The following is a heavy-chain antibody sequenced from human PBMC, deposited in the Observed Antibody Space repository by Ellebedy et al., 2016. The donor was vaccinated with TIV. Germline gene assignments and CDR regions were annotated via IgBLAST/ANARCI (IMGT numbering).Heavy chain of an antibody. J-gene: IGHJ6*02. CDR2: ISAYNGHT. CDR3: ARAQGGLLWFGELQSYYYGMDV. CDR1: GYTFNTYG. V-gene: IGHV1-18*01. D-gene: IGHD3-10*01. Sequence: ASVKVSCKASGYTFNTYGITWVRQAPGQGLEWMGWISAYNGHTNYAQKLQGRVTMTTDTSTTTAYMELRSLRSDDTAVYYCARAQGGLLWFGELQSYYYGMDVWGQGTTVTVSS.